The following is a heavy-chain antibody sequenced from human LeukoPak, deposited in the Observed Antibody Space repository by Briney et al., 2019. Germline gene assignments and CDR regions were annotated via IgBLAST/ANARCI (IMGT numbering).Heavy chain of an antibody. CDR3: ARGYQLLGSWLLDAFDI. CDR2: IIPILGIA. J-gene: IGHJ3*02. V-gene: IGHV1-69*04. D-gene: IGHD2-2*01. CDR1: GGTFSSYA. Sequence: ASVKVSCKASGGTFSSYAISWVRQAPGQGLEWMGRIIPILGIANYAQKFQGRVTITADKSTSTAYMELSSLRSEDTAVYYCARGYQLLGSWLLDAFDIWGQGTMVTVSS.